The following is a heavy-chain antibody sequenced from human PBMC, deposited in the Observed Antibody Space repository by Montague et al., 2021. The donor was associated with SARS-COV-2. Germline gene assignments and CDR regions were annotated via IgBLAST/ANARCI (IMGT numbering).Heavy chain of an antibody. V-gene: IGHV4-34*01. Sequence: SETLSLTCAVSGASIHIFSWGWIRQPPRKGLEWIGEVDHSGYTNYNPSLKSRVTISVDTSKNQFSLNLTSVTAADTAMYYCARGTRAVGMTPGLRYWGQGTPVAVSS. D-gene: IGHD1-26*01. J-gene: IGHJ4*02. CDR3: ARGTRAVGMTPGLRY. CDR2: VDHSGYT. CDR1: GASIHIFS.